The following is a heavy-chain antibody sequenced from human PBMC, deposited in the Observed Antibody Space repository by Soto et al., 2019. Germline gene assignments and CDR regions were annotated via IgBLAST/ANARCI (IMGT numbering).Heavy chain of an antibody. CDR3: ARHMVRGVTGHYYNWFDP. V-gene: IGHV4-34*01. D-gene: IGHD3-10*01. Sequence: SETLSLTCAVYGGSFSGYYWSWIRQPPGKGLEWIGEINHSGSTNYNPSLKSRVTISVDTSKNQFSLKLSSVTAADTAVYYCARHMVRGVTGHYYNWFDPWGQGTLVTVSS. CDR2: INHSGST. CDR1: GGSFSGYY. J-gene: IGHJ5*02.